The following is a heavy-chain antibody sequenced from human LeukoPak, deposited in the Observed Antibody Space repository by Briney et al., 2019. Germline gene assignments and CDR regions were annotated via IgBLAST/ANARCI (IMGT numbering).Heavy chain of an antibody. D-gene: IGHD3-10*01. CDR1: GGAISSGGYY. CDR3: ARDRGGMVRGVRYYFDY. CDR2: IYYSGST. J-gene: IGHJ4*02. V-gene: IGHV4-31*03. Sequence: PSQTLSLTCTVSGGAISSGGYYWSWIRPHPGKGLEWVGYIYYSGSTYYNPSLKSRVAISVDTSKNQFSLKLSSVTAADTAVYYCARDRGGMVRGVRYYFDYWGQGTLVTVSS.